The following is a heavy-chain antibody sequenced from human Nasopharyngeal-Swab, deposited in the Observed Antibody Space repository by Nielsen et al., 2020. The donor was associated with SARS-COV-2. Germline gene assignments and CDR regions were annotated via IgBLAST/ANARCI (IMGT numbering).Heavy chain of an antibody. Sequence: ASVKVSCKASGYIFTRYYIHWLRQAPGQGLEWMGIINPSGGGTKYAQKFQDRVTMTTDTSTSTVYMELNSLTSEDSAIYYCARDLVRLGVWFDPWGQGTLVTVSA. J-gene: IGHJ5*02. CDR1: GYIFTRYY. CDR3: ARDLVRLGVWFDP. D-gene: IGHD4-11*01. V-gene: IGHV1-46*01. CDR2: INPSGGGT.